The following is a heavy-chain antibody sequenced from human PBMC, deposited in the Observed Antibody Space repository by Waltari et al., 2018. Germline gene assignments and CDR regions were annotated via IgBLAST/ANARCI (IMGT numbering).Heavy chain of an antibody. CDR2: IRSKTYGGTT. CDR1: GFTFSDHP. V-gene: IGHV3-49*04. D-gene: IGHD6-13*01. CDR3: TRIGLQLVQEDYFDH. Sequence: EVQLVESGGGLVQPGRSLRLSCTASGFTFSDHPMSWVRQAPGKGLEWLSFIRSKTYGGTTEYAASVKGRFSISRDDSKSIAYLQMNSLKTEDTAVYYCTRIGLQLVQEDYFDHWGQGTLVTVSS. J-gene: IGHJ4*02.